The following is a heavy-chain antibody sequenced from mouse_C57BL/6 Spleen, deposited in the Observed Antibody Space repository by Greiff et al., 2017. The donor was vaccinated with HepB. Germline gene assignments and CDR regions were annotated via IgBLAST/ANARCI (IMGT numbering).Heavy chain of an antibody. J-gene: IGHJ2*01. V-gene: IGHV3-6*01. CDR1: GYSITSGYY. CDR3: ARGSYYYGSSSFDY. D-gene: IGHD1-1*01. Sequence: EVKLQESGPGLVKPSQSLSLTCSVTGYSITSGYYWNWIRQFPGNKLEWMGYISYDGSNNYNPSLKNRISITRDTSKNQFFLKLNSVTTEDTATYYCARGSYYYGSSSFDYWGQGTTLTVSS. CDR2: ISYDGSN.